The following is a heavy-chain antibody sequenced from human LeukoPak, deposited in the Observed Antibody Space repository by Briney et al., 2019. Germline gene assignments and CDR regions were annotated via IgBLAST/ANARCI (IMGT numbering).Heavy chain of an antibody. V-gene: IGHV1-58*02. CDR1: GFTFTSSA. CDR2: IVVGSGNT. J-gene: IGHJ3*01. Sequence: SVKVSCKASGFTFTSSAMQWVRQARGQRLEWIGWIVVGSGNTNYPQKFQERVTITRDMSTTTAYMELSSLRSEDTAMYNCAADRDYYGSGGDAFDLWGQGTMVTVSS. D-gene: IGHD3-10*01. CDR3: AADRDYYGSGGDAFDL.